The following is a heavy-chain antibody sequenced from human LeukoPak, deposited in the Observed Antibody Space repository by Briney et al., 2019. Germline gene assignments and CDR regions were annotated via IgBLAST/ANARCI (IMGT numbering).Heavy chain of an antibody. V-gene: IGHV3-30*18. CDR3: AKDFTRAMVGYYFDY. D-gene: IGHD5-18*01. J-gene: IGHJ4*02. Sequence: PGGSLRLSCAASGFTFSSYGMHWVRQAPGKGLEWVAVISYDGSNKYYADSVKGRFTISRDSSKNTLYLQMNSLRAEDTAVYYCAKDFTRAMVGYYFDYWGQGTLVTVSS. CDR2: ISYDGSNK. CDR1: GFTFSSYG.